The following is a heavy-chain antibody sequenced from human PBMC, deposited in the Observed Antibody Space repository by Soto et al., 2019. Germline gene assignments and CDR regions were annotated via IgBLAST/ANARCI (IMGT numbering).Heavy chain of an antibody. CDR2: IMPVFRRP. Sequence: QVQLVQSGAEVKKPGSSVKVSCKASGGTCRTSAISWVRQAPGQGLEWVGGIMPVFRRPKYAQNFQDRVTITADESTSTAYMELSSLRSDDTAVYYCARDKDRLQLGGNYYYILDVWGQGTAVTVSS. V-gene: IGHV1-69*12. D-gene: IGHD1-1*01. J-gene: IGHJ6*02. CDR3: ARDKDRLQLGGNYYYILDV. CDR1: GGTCRTSA.